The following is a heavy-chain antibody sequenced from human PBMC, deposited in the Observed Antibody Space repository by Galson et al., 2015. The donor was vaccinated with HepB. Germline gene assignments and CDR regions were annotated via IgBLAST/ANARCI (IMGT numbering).Heavy chain of an antibody. D-gene: IGHD3-10*01. Sequence: SVKVSCKASGYTFTSYAMHWLRQAPGQRLEWMGWINTGNGNTKYSQKFQGRVTITRDTSASTAYTELSSLRSEDTAVYYCARDVRLLWFGESYYFAYWGQGTLVTVSS. CDR1: GYTFTSYA. V-gene: IGHV1-3*04. J-gene: IGHJ4*02. CDR2: INTGNGNT. CDR3: ARDVRLLWFGESYYFAY.